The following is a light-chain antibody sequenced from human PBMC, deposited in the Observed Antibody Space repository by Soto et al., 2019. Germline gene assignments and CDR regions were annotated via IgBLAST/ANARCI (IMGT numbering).Light chain of an antibody. CDR1: SSNIGSNY. CDR2: RNN. CDR3: AAWDDSLSGPV. V-gene: IGLV1-47*01. Sequence: QLVLTQPPSASGTPGQRVTISCSGSSSNIGSNYVYWYQQLPGTAPKLLIYRNNQRPSGVPDRFSGSKSGTSASLAISRLRSEDEADYYCAAWDDSLSGPVFGGGTQLTVL. J-gene: IGLJ7*01.